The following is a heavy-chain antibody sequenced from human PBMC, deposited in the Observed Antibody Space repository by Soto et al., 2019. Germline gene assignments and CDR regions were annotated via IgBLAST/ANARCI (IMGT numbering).Heavy chain of an antibody. J-gene: IGHJ6*02. CDR3: AKDSVRMIARDTAMKAPGYYYGMDV. CDR1: GFTFDDYT. CDR2: ISWDGGST. Sequence: GGSLRLSCAASGFTFDDYTMHWVRQAPGKGLEWVSLISWDGGSTYYADSVKGRFTISRDNSKNSLYLKMNSLRTEDTALYYCAKDSVRMIARDTAMKAPGYYYGMDVWGQGTTVTVSS. V-gene: IGHV3-43*01. D-gene: IGHD5-18*01.